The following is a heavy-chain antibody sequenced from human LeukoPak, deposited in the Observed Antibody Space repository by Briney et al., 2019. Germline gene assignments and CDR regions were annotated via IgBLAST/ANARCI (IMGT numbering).Heavy chain of an antibody. V-gene: IGHV4-39*01. CDR1: GGSISSSSYY. CDR3: ARHRDTAMALDY. Sequence: SETLSLTCTVSGGSISSSSYYWGWIRQPPGKGLEWIGSIYYSGSTYYNPSLKSRVTISVDTSKNQFSLKLSSVTAADTAIHYCARHRDTAMALDYWGQGILVTVS. J-gene: IGHJ4*02. D-gene: IGHD5-18*01. CDR2: IYYSGST.